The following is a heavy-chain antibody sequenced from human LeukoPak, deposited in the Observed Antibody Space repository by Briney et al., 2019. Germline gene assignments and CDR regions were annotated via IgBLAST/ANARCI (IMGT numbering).Heavy chain of an antibody. CDR1: GFTFSSYW. CDR2: INSDGSST. V-gene: IGHV3-74*01. CDR3: ARDQGAGHLIP. J-gene: IGHJ5*02. D-gene: IGHD4/OR15-4a*01. Sequence: GGSLRLSCAASGFTFSSYWMHWVRQAPGKGLVWVSRINSDGSSTSYADSVKGRFTISRDNDKNTLYLQMNSLRAEDTAVYYCARDQGAGHLIPWGQGTLVTVSS.